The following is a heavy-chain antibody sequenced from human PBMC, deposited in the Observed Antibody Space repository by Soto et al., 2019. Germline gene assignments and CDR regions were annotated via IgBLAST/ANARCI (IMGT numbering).Heavy chain of an antibody. V-gene: IGHV4-39*01. CDR3: ARRGEDYYYGMDV. J-gene: IGHJ6*02. Sequence: SETLSLTCTVSGGSISSSSYYWGWIRQPPGKGLEWIGSIYYSGSTYYNPSLKSRVTISVDTSKNQFSLKLSSVTAADTAVYYCARRGEDYYYGMDVWGQGTTVTVSS. CDR1: GGSISSSSYY. CDR2: IYYSGST.